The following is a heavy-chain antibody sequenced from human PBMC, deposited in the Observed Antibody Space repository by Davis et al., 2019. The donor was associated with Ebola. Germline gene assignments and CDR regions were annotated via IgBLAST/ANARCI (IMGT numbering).Heavy chain of an antibody. Sequence: PGGSLRLSCAASGFTFSNAWMNWVRQAPGKGLEWVGRIKSKTDGGTTDYAAPVKDRFTISRDDSKNTLYLQMNSLKTEDTAVYYCTTVAVPDIAVAGTQYFQHWGQGTLVTVSS. CDR2: IKSKTDGGTT. D-gene: IGHD6-19*01. CDR1: GFTFSNAW. CDR3: TTVAVPDIAVAGTQYFQH. V-gene: IGHV3-15*07. J-gene: IGHJ1*01.